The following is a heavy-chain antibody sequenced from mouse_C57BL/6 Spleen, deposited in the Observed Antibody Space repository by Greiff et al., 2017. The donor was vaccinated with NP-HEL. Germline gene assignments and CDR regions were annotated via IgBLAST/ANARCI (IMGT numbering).Heavy chain of an antibody. D-gene: IGHD2-3*01. J-gene: IGHJ2*01. Sequence: QVQLKQPGAELVRPGTSVKVSCKASGYAFTNYLIEWVKQRPGQGLEWIGVINPGSGGTNYNEKFKGKATLTADKSSSTAYMQLSSLTSEDSAVYFCARSDYDGHWDYWGQGTTLTVSS. CDR1: GYAFTNYL. CDR2: INPGSGGT. V-gene: IGHV1-54*01. CDR3: ARSDYDGHWDY.